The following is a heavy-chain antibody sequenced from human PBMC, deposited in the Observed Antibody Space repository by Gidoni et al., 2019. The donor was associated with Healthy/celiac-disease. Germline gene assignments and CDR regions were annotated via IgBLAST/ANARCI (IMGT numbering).Heavy chain of an antibody. CDR2: INHSGST. Sequence: VQLQQWGAGLLKPSETLSLTCPVYGVSFRGYYWSWIRQPPGKGLEWIGEINHSGSTNYNPSIKSRVTISVDTSKNQFSLKLSSVTAADTAVYYCARGGRMWAIRWQTPWYYFDYWGQGTLVTVSS. D-gene: IGHD4-17*01. J-gene: IGHJ4*02. V-gene: IGHV4-34*01. CDR3: ARGGRMWAIRWQTPWYYFDY. CDR1: GVSFRGYY.